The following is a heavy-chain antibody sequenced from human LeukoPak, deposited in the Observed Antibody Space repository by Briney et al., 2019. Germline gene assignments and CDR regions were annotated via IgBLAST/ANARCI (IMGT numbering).Heavy chain of an antibody. V-gene: IGHV4-59*08. Sequence: SETLSLTCTVSGGSISSYYWSWIRQPPGKGLEWIGYIYYSGSTNYNPSLKSRVTISVDTSKNQFSLKLSSVTAADTAVYYCARQSIFRVVPSNWFDPWGQGTLVTVSS. CDR3: ARQSIFRVVPSNWFDP. J-gene: IGHJ5*02. D-gene: IGHD3-3*01. CDR1: GGSISSYY. CDR2: IYYSGST.